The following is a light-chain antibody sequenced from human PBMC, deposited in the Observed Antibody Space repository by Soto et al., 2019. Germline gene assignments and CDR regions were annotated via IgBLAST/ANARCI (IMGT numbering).Light chain of an antibody. J-gene: IGLJ2*01. CDR3: SSYTSSSTVV. CDR2: EVS. Sequence: QSALTQPASVSGSPGQSITISCTGTSSDVGGYNYVSWYQQHPGKAPKLMIYEVSNRPSGVSNRFSGSKSGNTDSLTISGRQAEDEADYYCSSYTSSSTVVFGGGTKLTVL. CDR1: SSDVGGYNY. V-gene: IGLV2-14*01.